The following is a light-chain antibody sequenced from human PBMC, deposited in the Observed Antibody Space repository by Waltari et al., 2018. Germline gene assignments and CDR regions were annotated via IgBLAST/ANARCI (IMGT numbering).Light chain of an antibody. CDR2: HVT. CDR3: SSNAGINNFV. J-gene: IGLJ2*01. V-gene: IGLV2-8*01. CDR1: SSDVGSSDY. Sequence: QSALTQPPSASGSPGQTVTISCAGTSSDVGSSDYVSWYQKHPGQAPKLLIYHVTKRPSGVPYRFSGSKSGNTASLTVSGLQAEDEADCYCSSNAGINNFVFGGGTKLTVL.